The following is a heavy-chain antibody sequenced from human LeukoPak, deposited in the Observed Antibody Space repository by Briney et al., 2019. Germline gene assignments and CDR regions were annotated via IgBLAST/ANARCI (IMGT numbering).Heavy chain of an antibody. CDR3: AKDPYDSSGYSWAYFDY. D-gene: IGHD3-22*01. CDR2: ISGSGGST. J-gene: IGHJ4*02. Sequence: GGSLRLSCAASGFTFSSYAMSWVRQAPGKGLEWVSAISGSGGSTYYADSVKGRFTISRDNSKNTLYLQMNSLRAEDTAVYYCAKDPYDSSGYSWAYFDYWGQGTLVTVSS. CDR1: GFTFSSYA. V-gene: IGHV3-23*01.